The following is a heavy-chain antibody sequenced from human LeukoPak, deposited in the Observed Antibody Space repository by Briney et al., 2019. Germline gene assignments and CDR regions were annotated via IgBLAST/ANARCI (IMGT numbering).Heavy chain of an antibody. V-gene: IGHV4-31*03. J-gene: IGHJ4*02. CDR2: IYYTGST. CDR3: ARDPLGLYYFDY. CDR1: GGSISNYY. Sequence: SQTLSLTCTVSGGSISNYYWNWIRQHPGEGLEWIGYIYYTGSTYYNPSLGSRVTISVDTSKNQFSLKLSSVAAADSAMYYCARDPLGLYYFDYWGQGTLVTVSS.